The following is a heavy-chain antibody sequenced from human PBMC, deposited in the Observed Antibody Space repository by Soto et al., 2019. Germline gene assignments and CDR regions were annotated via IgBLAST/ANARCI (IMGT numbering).Heavy chain of an antibody. D-gene: IGHD4-17*01. Sequence: QVQLVQSGAEVKKPGASVKVSCKASGYTFTSYYMHWVRQAPGQGLEWMGIINPSGGSTSYAQKFQGRVTMTRDTSTSTVYMELSSLRSEDTAVYYCARVAARPYGDYRGGYYCYGMDVWGQGTTVTVSS. CDR3: ARVAARPYGDYRGGYYCYGMDV. J-gene: IGHJ6*02. CDR2: INPSGGST. CDR1: GYTFTSYY. V-gene: IGHV1-46*01.